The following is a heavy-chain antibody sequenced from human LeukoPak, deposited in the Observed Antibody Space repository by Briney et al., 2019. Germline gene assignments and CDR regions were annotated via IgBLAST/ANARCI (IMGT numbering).Heavy chain of an antibody. CDR3: ARMIAVAGRGDFDY. CDR1: GGSISSYY. V-gene: IGHV4-4*07. D-gene: IGHD6-19*01. Sequence: SETLSLTCTVSGGSISSYYWSWIRQPAGKGLEWVGRIFTSGSTDYNPSLKSRVTMSVDTSKNKFSLKLTSVTAADTAVYYCARMIAVAGRGDFDYWGQGTLVTVSS. J-gene: IGHJ4*02. CDR2: IFTSGST.